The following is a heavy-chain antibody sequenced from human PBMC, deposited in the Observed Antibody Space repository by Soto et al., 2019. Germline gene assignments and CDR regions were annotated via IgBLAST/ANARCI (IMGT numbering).Heavy chain of an antibody. CDR2: VNPKSGNT. CDR1: GYTFTDFD. CDR3: ARGLPCASCYNF. Sequence: QVQLVQSGAEVKKPGASVKVSCKASGYTFTDFDINWVRQATGQGLEWMGWVNPKSGNTGYAPKFQGRVSMTRDTSTNTAYMEVSSLRSEDTAVYYCARGLPCASCYNFWGQGTLVTVSS. D-gene: IGHD3-10*01. V-gene: IGHV1-8*01. J-gene: IGHJ4*02.